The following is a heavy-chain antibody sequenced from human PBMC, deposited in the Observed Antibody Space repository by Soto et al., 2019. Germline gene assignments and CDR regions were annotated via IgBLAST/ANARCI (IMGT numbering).Heavy chain of an antibody. D-gene: IGHD5-12*01. J-gene: IGHJ4*02. CDR3: ARHSGYDYVFDY. CDR1: GYTFTSYD. Sequence: GASVKVSCKASGYTFTSYDINWVRQATGQGLEWMGWMNPNSGNTGYAQKFQGRVTMTRNTSISTAYMELSSLRSEDTAVYYCARHSGYDYVFDYWGQGTLVTVSS. V-gene: IGHV1-8*01. CDR2: MNPNSGNT.